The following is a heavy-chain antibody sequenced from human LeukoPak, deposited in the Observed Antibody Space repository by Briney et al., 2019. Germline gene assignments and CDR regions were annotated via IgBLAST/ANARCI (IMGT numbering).Heavy chain of an antibody. Sequence: ASVKVSCKASGYTFTSYDINWVRQATGQGLEWMGWMNPNSANTGYAQKFQGRVTISRDTSKSTAYMELSSLRSGDTAVYYCARTLPGGVVDNWGQGTLVTVSS. CDR1: GYTFTSYD. CDR2: MNPNSANT. D-gene: IGHD1-14*01. V-gene: IGHV1-8*03. CDR3: ARTLPGGVVDN. J-gene: IGHJ4*02.